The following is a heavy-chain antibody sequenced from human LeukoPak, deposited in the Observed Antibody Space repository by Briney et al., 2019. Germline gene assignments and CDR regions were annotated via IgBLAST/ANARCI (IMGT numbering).Heavy chain of an antibody. J-gene: IGHJ4*02. CDR1: GASISSYY. V-gene: IGHV4-59*01. CDR3: ARGLIWSGYFYFDL. D-gene: IGHD3-3*01. Sequence: PSETLSLTCTVSGASISSYYWSWIRQPPGKGLEWIGYIYDSGTTNYNPSLKSRVTISVDTSKNQLSLKLSSVTAADTAVYYCARGLIWSGYFYFDLWGQGTLVTVSS. CDR2: IYDSGTT.